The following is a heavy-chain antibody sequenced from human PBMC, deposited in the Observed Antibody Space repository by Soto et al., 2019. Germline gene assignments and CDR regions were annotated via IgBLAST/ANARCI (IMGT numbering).Heavy chain of an antibody. D-gene: IGHD6-6*01. CDR2: IIPIFGTA. V-gene: IGHV1-69*13. J-gene: IGHJ6*02. Sequence: GASVKVSCKASGGTFGSYAISWVRQAPGQGLEWMGGIIPIFGTANYAHKFQGRVTITADESTSTAYMELSSLRSEDTAVYYCARDDSSSFQNYYYCGMDVWGQGTTVTVSS. CDR1: GGTFGSYA. CDR3: ARDDSSSFQNYYYCGMDV.